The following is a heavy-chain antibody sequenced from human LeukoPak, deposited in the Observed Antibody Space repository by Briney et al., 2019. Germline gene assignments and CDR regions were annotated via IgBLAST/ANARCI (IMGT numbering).Heavy chain of an antibody. J-gene: IGHJ4*02. V-gene: IGHV3-7*01. Sequence: PGGSLRLSCAASGFTFNNYWMSWVRQAPGKGLEWVANIKQDGSEKYYVDPVKGRFTISRDNVKNSLYLQMNSLRADDAAMYYCARDSRALPSWGQGTLVTVSS. CDR3: ARDSRALPS. CDR1: GFTFNNYW. CDR2: IKQDGSEK.